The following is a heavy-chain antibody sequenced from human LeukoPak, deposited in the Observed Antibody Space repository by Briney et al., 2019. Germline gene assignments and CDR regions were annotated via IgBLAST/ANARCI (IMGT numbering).Heavy chain of an antibody. CDR1: GGSISSSSYY. D-gene: IGHD3-22*01. Sequence: PSETLSLTCTASGGSISSSSYYWDWIRQPPGKGLEWIGSIYYRGTTYYNPSLKSRVTISVDTSKNHFSLQLNSVTATDTAVYYCARLRRNSDSGGYYYYYDYWGQGTLVTVSS. CDR2: IYYRGTT. CDR3: ARLRRNSDSGGYYYYYDY. V-gene: IGHV4-39*02. J-gene: IGHJ4*02.